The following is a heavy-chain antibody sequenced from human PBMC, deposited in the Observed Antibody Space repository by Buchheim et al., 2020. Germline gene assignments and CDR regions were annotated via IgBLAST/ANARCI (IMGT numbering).Heavy chain of an antibody. D-gene: IGHD3-22*01. CDR2: ISYDGRNK. V-gene: IGHV3-30*18. CDR3: AKAITKIVDAIDY. J-gene: IGHJ4*02. CDR1: GLNFSTYG. Sequence: QVQLVESGGGVVQPGRSLRLSCVVSGLNFSTYGMDWVRQAPGKGLEWVALISYDGRNKFYADSVKGRFTISRDNSQNTLFLQMNSLRTGDTALYYCAKAITKIVDAIDYWGQGTL.